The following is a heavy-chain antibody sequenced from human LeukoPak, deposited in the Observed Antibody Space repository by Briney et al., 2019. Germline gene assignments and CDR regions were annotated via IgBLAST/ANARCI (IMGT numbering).Heavy chain of an antibody. D-gene: IGHD3-10*01. Sequence: SETLSLTCAVYGGSFSGYYWSWIRQPPGKGLEWIGEINHSGSTNYNPSLKSRVTISVDTSKNQFSLKLSSVTAADTAVYYCASYYYASGMANWGQGTLVAVSS. CDR1: GGSFSGYY. V-gene: IGHV4-34*01. J-gene: IGHJ4*02. CDR3: ASYYYASGMAN. CDR2: INHSGST.